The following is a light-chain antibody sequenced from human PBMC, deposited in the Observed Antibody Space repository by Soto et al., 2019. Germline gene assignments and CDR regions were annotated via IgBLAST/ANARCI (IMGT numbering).Light chain of an antibody. V-gene: IGKV1-17*01. CDR2: VAS. CDR1: QDIKDH. J-gene: IGKJ1*01. Sequence: DLQMTQSPSSLSASVGDRVTLTCRVSQDIKDHLGWYQQKPGKAPKSLIYVASRLQSGVPPRFSGSGSGTEFTLTISSLQPEDLAAYFCLQHNSDPWTFGQGTKVEI. CDR3: LQHNSDPWT.